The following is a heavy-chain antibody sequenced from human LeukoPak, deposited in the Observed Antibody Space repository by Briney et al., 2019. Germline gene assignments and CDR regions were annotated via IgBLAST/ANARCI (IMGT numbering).Heavy chain of an antibody. Sequence: GGSLRLSCAASGFTFSSYEMNWVRQAPGKGLEWVSYISSSGSTIYYADSVKGRFTISRDNAKNSLYLQMNSLRAEDTAVYYCARDSKLDIVATSTYYYYGMDVWGNGTTVTVSS. CDR3: ARDSKLDIVATSTYYYYGMDV. CDR1: GFTFSSYE. J-gene: IGHJ6*04. CDR2: ISSSGSTI. V-gene: IGHV3-48*03. D-gene: IGHD5-12*01.